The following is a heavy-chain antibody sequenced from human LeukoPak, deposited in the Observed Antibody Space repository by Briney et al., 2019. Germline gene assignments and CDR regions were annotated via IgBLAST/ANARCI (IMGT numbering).Heavy chain of an antibody. D-gene: IGHD6-25*01. V-gene: IGHV4-59*01. CDR3: ARGVTARVVPWFDP. Sequence: PSETLSLTCTVSGGSISSYYWSWIRQPPGKGLEGIGYIYYSGSTNYNPSLKSRVTISVDTSKNQFSLKLSSVTAADTAVYYCARGVTARVVPWFDPWRQGTLVTVSS. CDR2: IYYSGST. CDR1: GGSISSYY. J-gene: IGHJ5*02.